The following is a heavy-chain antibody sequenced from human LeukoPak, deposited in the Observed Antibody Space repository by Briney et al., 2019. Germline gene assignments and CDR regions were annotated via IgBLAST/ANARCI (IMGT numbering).Heavy chain of an antibody. D-gene: IGHD6-13*01. CDR2: ISSSGSTI. Sequence: PGGSLRLSCAASGFTFSSYEMNWVRQAPGKGLEWVSYISSSGSTIYYADSVKGRFTISRDNAKNLLYLQMNSLRAEDTAVYYCARDSPYSSSWSDAFDIWSQGTMVTVSS. CDR1: GFTFSSYE. CDR3: ARDSPYSSSWSDAFDI. J-gene: IGHJ3*02. V-gene: IGHV3-48*03.